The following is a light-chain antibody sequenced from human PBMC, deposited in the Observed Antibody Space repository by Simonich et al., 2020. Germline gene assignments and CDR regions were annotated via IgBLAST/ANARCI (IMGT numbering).Light chain of an antibody. CDR1: QSVLYSSNNKNY. V-gene: IGKV4-1*01. Sequence: DIVMTQSPDSLAVSLGERATINYKSSQSVLYSSNNKNYLAWYQQKPGQTPKLRIYWASTRESGVPDRFSGSGSGTDFTLTISSLQAEDVAVYYCQQYYSTPYTFGQGTKLEIK. J-gene: IGKJ2*01. CDR2: WAS. CDR3: QQYYSTPYT.